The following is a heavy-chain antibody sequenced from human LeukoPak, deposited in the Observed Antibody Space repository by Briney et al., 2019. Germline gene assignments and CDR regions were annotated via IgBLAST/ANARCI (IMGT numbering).Heavy chain of an antibody. Sequence: SQTLSLTCAISGDSVSSNSAAWNWIRQSSWRGLEWLGRTYYRSKWYSEYAVSVKSRIIINPDTSKNQFSLQLNSVTPEDTAVYYCALTGTAMDVWGQGTTVTVSS. D-gene: IGHD4-17*01. J-gene: IGHJ6*02. CDR3: ALTGTAMDV. V-gene: IGHV6-1*01. CDR1: GDSVSSNSAA. CDR2: TYYRSKWYS.